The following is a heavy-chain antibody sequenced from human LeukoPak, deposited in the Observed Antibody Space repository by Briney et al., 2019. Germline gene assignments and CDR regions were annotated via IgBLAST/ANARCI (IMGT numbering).Heavy chain of an antibody. CDR3: ARDGIAAAGREVDYYYYMDV. V-gene: IGHV3-21*01. D-gene: IGHD6-13*01. CDR1: GVTFSSYS. Sequence: PGGSLRLSCAASGVTFSSYSMNWVRQAPGKGLEWVSSISSSSSYIYYADSVKGRFTISRDNAKNSLYLQMNSLRAEDTAVYYCARDGIAAAGREVDYYYYMDVWGKGTTVTVSS. CDR2: ISSSSSYI. J-gene: IGHJ6*03.